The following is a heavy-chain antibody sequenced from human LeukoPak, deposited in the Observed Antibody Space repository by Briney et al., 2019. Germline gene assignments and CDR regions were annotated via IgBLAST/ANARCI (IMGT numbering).Heavy chain of an antibody. D-gene: IGHD6-6*01. CDR1: GGSISSYY. J-gene: IGHJ5*02. V-gene: IGHV4-39*01. CDR3: ARQGPRMGWQLAGDWFDP. Sequence: SETLSLTCTVSGGSISSYYWGWVRQPPGKGLEWIGSICYSGSTYYNPSLKSRVTISVDTSKNQFSLKLSSVTAADTAVYYCARQGPRMGWQLAGDWFDPWGQGTLVTVSS. CDR2: ICYSGST.